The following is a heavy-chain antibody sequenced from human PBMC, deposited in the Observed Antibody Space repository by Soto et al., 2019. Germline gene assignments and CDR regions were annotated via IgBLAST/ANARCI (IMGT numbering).Heavy chain of an antibody. CDR2: IIGGNGDT. CDR3: AKDKEPDGVWDIDF. CDR1: GFTFRSYT. Sequence: PGGSLRLSCAASGFTFRSYTMSWVRQAPGKGLEWVSSIIGGNGDTFYAASVTGRFTISRDISKSTLYLQMNGLRVEDMAIYYCAKDKEPDGVWDIDFWGHGTLVTAPQ. J-gene: IGHJ4*01. D-gene: IGHD4-17*01. V-gene: IGHV3-23*01.